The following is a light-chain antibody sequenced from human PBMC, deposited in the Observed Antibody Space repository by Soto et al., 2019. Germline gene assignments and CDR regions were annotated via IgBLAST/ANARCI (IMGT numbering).Light chain of an antibody. J-gene: IGLJ2*01. Sequence: SYELTQPPSVSVSPGQTASITCSGDKLGDKYACWYQQKPGQSPVLVIYRDNKRPSGIPERFSGSNSGNTATLTISGTQAMDEADYYCQAWDSSPGVFGGGTKLTVL. CDR1: KLGDKY. CDR3: QAWDSSPGV. V-gene: IGLV3-1*01. CDR2: RDN.